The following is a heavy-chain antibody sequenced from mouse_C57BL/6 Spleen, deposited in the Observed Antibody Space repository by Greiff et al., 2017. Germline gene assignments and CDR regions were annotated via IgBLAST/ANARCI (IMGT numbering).Heavy chain of an antibody. V-gene: IGHV1-5*01. J-gene: IGHJ1*03. CDR3: TRGAIGSSPSYWYFEV. Sequence: EVQLQQSGTVLARPGASVKMSCKTSGYTFTSYWMHWVKQRPGQGLEWIGAIYPGNSDTSYNQKFKGKAKLTAVTSASTAYMELSSLTNEDSAVYYCTRGAIGSSPSYWYFEVWGTGTTVTVSS. CDR2: IYPGNSDT. D-gene: IGHD1-1*01. CDR1: GYTFTSYW.